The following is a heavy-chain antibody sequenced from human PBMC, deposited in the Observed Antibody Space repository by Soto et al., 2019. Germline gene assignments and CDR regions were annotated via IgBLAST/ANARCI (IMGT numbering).Heavy chain of an antibody. J-gene: IGHJ4*02. Sequence: EVQLVESGGGLVQPGGSLKLSCAASGFTFSGSAMHWVRQASGKGLEWVGRIRSKANSYATAYAASVKGRFTISRDDSKNTAYLHMNSLKTEDTAVYYCTRRRCTNGVCYTDYWGQGTLVTVSS. CDR2: IRSKANSYAT. CDR1: GFTFSGSA. D-gene: IGHD2-8*01. CDR3: TRRRCTNGVCYTDY. V-gene: IGHV3-73*01.